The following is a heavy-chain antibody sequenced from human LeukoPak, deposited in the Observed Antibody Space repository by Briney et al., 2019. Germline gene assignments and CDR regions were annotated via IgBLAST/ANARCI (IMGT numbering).Heavy chain of an antibody. Sequence: SETLSLTCTVSGGSISSYYWSWIRQPPGKGLEWIGYIYYSGSTNYNPSLKSRVTISVDTSKNQFSLRLSSVTAADTAVYYCARVRAYQPTPHNYYYGMDVWGQGTTVTVSS. CDR1: GGSISSYY. V-gene: IGHV4-59*01. CDR2: IYYSGST. D-gene: IGHD2-2*01. J-gene: IGHJ6*02. CDR3: ARVRAYQPTPHNYYYGMDV.